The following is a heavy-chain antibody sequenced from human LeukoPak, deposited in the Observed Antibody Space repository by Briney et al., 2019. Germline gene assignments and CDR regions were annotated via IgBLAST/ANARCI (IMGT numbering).Heavy chain of an antibody. CDR1: GGSISSGGYY. CDR2: IYYSGST. CDR3: ARDRGSGSYYNGYWYFDL. J-gene: IGHJ2*01. V-gene: IGHV4-31*03. Sequence: SQTLSLTCTVSGGSISSGGYYWSWIRQHPGKGLTWMGYIYYSGSTYYNPSLKSRVTISVDTSKNQFSLKLSSVTAADTAVYYCARDRGSGSYYNGYWYFDLWGRGTLVTVSS. D-gene: IGHD3-10*01.